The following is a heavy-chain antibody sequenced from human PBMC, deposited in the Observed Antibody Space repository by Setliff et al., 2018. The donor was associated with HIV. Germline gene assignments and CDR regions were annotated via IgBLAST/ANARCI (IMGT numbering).Heavy chain of an antibody. CDR3: ARVHDGTTTGAFDI. Sequence: ASVKVSCKASGYTLAPGQGLEWMGIINPSDGSTSYTQKFQGRVTMTRDTSTSTVYMELNSLRSEDTAVYYCARVHDGTTTGAFDIWGQGTLVTVSS. D-gene: IGHD3-22*01. V-gene: IGHV1-46*01. J-gene: IGHJ3*02. CDR2: INPSDGST. CDR1: GYTL.